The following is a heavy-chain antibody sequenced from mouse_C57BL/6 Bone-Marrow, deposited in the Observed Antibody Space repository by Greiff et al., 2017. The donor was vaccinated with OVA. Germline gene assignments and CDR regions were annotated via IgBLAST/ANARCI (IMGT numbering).Heavy chain of an antibody. CDR1: GFTFSSYA. D-gene: IGHD1-1*01. CDR2: ISSGGDYI. V-gene: IGHV5-9-1*02. CDR3: TRGGITTVVAPYWYFDV. Sequence: EVKVVESGEGLVKPGGSLKLSCAASGFTFSSYAMSWVRQTPEKRLEWVAYISSGGDYIYYADTVKGPFTISRDNARNTLYLQMSSLKSEDTAMYYCTRGGITTVVAPYWYFDVWGTGTTVTVSS. J-gene: IGHJ1*03.